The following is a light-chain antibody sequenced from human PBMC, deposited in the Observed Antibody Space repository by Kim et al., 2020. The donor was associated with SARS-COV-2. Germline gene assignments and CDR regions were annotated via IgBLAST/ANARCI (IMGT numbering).Light chain of an antibody. Sequence: RATINCKYSQTILHNSNNKDYLAWFQQKPGQPPKLLIYWASTRESGVPDRFSGSGSGTDFTLTISSLQAEDVAIYYCQQYYGTTYSFGQGTKLEI. CDR3: QQYYGTTYS. V-gene: IGKV4-1*01. J-gene: IGKJ2*03. CDR1: QTILHNSNNKDY. CDR2: WAS.